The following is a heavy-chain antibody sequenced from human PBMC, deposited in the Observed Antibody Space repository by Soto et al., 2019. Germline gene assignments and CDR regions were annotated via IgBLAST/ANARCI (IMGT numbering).Heavy chain of an antibody. D-gene: IGHD5-18*01. V-gene: IGHV3-33*01. CDR2: IWYDGSNK. Sequence: PGGSLRLSCAASGFTFSSCGMHWVRQAPGKGLEWVAVIWYDGSNKYYADSVKGRFTISRDNAKNSLYLQMNSLRAEDTAVYYCARQLWSLDYWGQGTLVTVSS. CDR1: GFTFSSCG. J-gene: IGHJ4*02. CDR3: ARQLWSLDY.